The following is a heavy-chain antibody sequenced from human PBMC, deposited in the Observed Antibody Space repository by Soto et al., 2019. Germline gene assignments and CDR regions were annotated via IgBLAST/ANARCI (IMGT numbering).Heavy chain of an antibody. Sequence: QVQLVESGGGVVQPGRSLRLSCAASGFIFRNFGMHWVRRAPGKGLELVAVISGDGNDKYYPDSMKGRFTISRDNFNNTLYLQLNSLRPEDTAVYHCVQGASTAHQPLDSWGQGVLVTVSS. CDR3: VQGASTAHQPLDS. J-gene: IGHJ4*02. CDR2: ISGDGNDK. D-gene: IGHD1-26*01. CDR1: GFIFRNFG. V-gene: IGHV3-30*03.